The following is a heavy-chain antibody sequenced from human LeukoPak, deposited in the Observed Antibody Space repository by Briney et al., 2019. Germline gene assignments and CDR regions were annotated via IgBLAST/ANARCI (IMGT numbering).Heavy chain of an antibody. CDR2: ISYDGSNK. Sequence: PGRSLRLSCAASGFTFSSYGMHWVRQAPGKGLEWVAVISYDGSNKYYADSVKGRFTISRDNSKNTLYLQMNSLRAEDTAVYYCAKDYYDGSGYYSAFDIWGQGTMVTVSS. CDR3: AKDYYDGSGYYSAFDI. V-gene: IGHV3-30*18. D-gene: IGHD3-22*01. J-gene: IGHJ3*02. CDR1: GFTFSSYG.